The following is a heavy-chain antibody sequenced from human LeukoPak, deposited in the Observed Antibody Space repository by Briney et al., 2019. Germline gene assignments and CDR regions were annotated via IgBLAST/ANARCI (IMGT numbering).Heavy chain of an antibody. CDR2: ISAYNGNT. CDR3: ARSTGSSWSRGGWFDP. V-gene: IGHV1-18*01. Sequence: ASVKVSCKASGYTFTSYGISWVRQAPGQGLEWIGWISAYNGNTNYAQKLQGRVTMTTDTSTSTAYMELRSLRSDDTAVYYCARSTGSSWSRGGWFDPWGQGTLVTVSS. D-gene: IGHD6-13*01. J-gene: IGHJ5*02. CDR1: GYTFTSYG.